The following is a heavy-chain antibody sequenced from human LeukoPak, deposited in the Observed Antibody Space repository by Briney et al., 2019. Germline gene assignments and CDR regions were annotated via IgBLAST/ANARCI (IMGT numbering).Heavy chain of an antibody. CDR1: GFTFTGNS. CDR2: IHRDGGMT. D-gene: IGHD2-15*01. J-gene: IGHJ6*03. CDR3: VRETGTIGYYMDV. Sequence: GGSLRLXCAASGFTFTGNSMHWVRQGPGKELVWVARIHRDGGMTRYADSVEGRFTISRDNAKNTLYLQMNSLRAEDTAIYYCVRETGTIGYYMDVWGKGTTVTVSS. V-gene: IGHV3-74*01.